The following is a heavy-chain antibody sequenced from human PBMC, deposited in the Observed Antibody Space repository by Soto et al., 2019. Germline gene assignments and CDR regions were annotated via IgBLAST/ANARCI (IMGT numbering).Heavy chain of an antibody. D-gene: IGHD3-3*01. J-gene: IGHJ3*02. Sequence: GGSLRLSCAASGFTFSSYGMHWVRQAPGKGLEWVAVIWYDGSNKYYADSVKGRFTISRDNSKNTLYLQMNSRRAEDTAVYYCARDGIDFWSGYYDRDAFDIWGQGTMVTVSS. CDR1: GFTFSSYG. CDR3: ARDGIDFWSGYYDRDAFDI. V-gene: IGHV3-33*01. CDR2: IWYDGSNK.